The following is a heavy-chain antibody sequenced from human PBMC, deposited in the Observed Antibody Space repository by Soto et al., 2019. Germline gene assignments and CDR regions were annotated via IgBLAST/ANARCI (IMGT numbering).Heavy chain of an antibody. CDR3: ANPPNYGMDV. CDR1: GYSISSGYY. V-gene: IGHV4-38-2*01. J-gene: IGHJ6*02. Sequence: SETLSLTCAVSGYSISSGYYWGWIRQPPGKGLEWIGSIYYSGSTYYNPSLKSRVTISVDTSKNQFSLKLSSVTAADTAVYYCANPPNYGMDVWGQGTTVTVSS. CDR2: IYYSGST.